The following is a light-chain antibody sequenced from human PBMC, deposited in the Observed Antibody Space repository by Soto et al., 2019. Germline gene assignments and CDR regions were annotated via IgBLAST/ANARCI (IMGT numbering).Light chain of an antibody. J-gene: IGKJ1*01. CDR3: QQYGSSPRT. CDR1: QSVSSSY. Sequence: EIVLTQSPGTLSLSPGERATLSCRASQSVSSSYLAWYQQKPGQAPRLLIYGASSRAPGIPDRFSGSGSGTDFTLPISRLEPEDFAVYYCQQYGSSPRTFGQGTKVDIK. CDR2: GAS. V-gene: IGKV3-20*01.